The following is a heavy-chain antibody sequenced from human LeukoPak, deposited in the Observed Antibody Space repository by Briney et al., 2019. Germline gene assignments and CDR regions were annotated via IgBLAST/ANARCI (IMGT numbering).Heavy chain of an antibody. Sequence: PGGSLRLSCAASGFTFSSYWMSWVRQAPGKGLEWVANIKQDGSEKYYVDSVKGRFTISRDNAKNSLYLQMNSLRAEDTAVYYCARDQYCGGDCFFDYWGRGPLVTVSS. J-gene: IGHJ4*02. V-gene: IGHV3-7*01. CDR1: GFTFSSYW. CDR2: IKQDGSEK. D-gene: IGHD2-21*02. CDR3: ARDQYCGGDCFFDY.